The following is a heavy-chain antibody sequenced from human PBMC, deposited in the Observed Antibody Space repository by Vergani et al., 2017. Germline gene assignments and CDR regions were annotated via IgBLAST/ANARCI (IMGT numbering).Heavy chain of an antibody. CDR2: ISYDGSNK. Sequence: QVQLVESGGGVVQPGRSLRLSCAASGFTFSSYGMHWVRQAPGKGLEWVAVISYDGSNKYYTDSVKGRFTISRDNSKNTLYLQMNSLRAEDTAVYYCAKVLVLEQQLDYSVDGGGRGTTVAVSS. D-gene: IGHD6-13*01. V-gene: IGHV3-30*18. J-gene: IGHJ6*02. CDR1: GFTFSSYG. CDR3: AKVLVLEQQLDYSVDG.